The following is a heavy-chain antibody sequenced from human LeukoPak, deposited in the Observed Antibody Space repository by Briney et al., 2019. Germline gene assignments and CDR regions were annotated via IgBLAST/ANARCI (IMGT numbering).Heavy chain of an antibody. D-gene: IGHD3-3*01. CDR2: ISGGGGST. V-gene: IGHV3-23*01. CDR3: AKDKRYDFWSGYYPDY. Sequence: PGGSLRLSCAASGFTFSSYAMNWVRQAPGKGLEWVSFISGGGGSTYYADSVKGRFTISRDNSKNTLYLQMNSLRAEDTAVYYCAKDKRYDFWSGYYPDYWGQGTLVTVSS. J-gene: IGHJ4*02. CDR1: GFTFSSYA.